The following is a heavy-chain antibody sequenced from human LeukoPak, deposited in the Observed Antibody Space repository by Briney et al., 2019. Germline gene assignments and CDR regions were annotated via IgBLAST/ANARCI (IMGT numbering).Heavy chain of an antibody. CDR2: IYYSGST. D-gene: IGHD6-6*01. CDR1: GGSISSSSYY. V-gene: IGHV4-39*01. CDR3: ARQRRGHRDGSSDY. Sequence: SETLSLTCTVPGGSISSSSYYWGWIRQPPGKGLEWIGSIYYSGSTYYNPSLKSRVTISVDTSKNQFSLKLSSVTAADTAVYYCARQRRGHRDGSSDYWGQGTLVTVSS. J-gene: IGHJ4*02.